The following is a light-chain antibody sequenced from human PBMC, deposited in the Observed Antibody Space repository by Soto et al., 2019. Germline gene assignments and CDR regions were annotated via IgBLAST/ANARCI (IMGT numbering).Light chain of an antibody. CDR3: QHYGYPQWT. Sequence: IVLTQSPGTLSLSPGESATLSCRASQTGSNSYLAWYQQKSGQAPRLLIYGVSTRATGIPDRLSGSGSGTEFALTISRLEPEDFAVYICQHYGYPQWTFGPGTKVDIK. CDR1: QTGSNSY. CDR2: GVS. J-gene: IGKJ1*01. V-gene: IGKV3-20*01.